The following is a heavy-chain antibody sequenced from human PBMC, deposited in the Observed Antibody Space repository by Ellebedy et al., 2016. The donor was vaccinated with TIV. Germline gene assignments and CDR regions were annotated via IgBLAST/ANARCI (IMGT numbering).Heavy chain of an antibody. J-gene: IGHJ6*03. Sequence: SETLSLTCAVSGGSISTNKYYWGWIRQHPGKGLEWIGSIYYNSESTYYNPSLKSRVTISVDTSKNKFSLELSSVTAADTAVYYCARKNYMDVWGKGTTVTVSS. CDR1: GGSISTNKYY. CDR3: ARKNYMDV. CDR2: IYYNSEST. V-gene: IGHV4-39*07.